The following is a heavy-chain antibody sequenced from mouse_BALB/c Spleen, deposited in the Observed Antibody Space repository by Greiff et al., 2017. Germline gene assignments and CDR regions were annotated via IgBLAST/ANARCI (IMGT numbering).Heavy chain of an antibody. Sequence: EVKLMESGPGLVKPSQSLSLTCSVTGYSITSGYYWNWIRQFPGNKLEWMGYISYDGSNNYNPSLKNRISITRDTSKNQFFLKLNSVTTEYTATYYCAREDLLSLFAYWGQGTLVTVSA. CDR2: ISYDGSN. CDR1: GYSITSGYY. CDR3: AREDLLSLFAY. J-gene: IGHJ3*01. D-gene: IGHD2-1*01. V-gene: IGHV3-6*02.